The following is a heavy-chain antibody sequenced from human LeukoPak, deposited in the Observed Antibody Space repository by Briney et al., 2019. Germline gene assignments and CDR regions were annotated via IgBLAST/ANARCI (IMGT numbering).Heavy chain of an antibody. CDR2: ISNSGGAI. J-gene: IGHJ5*02. CDR1: GFTFSSYA. CDR3: AKGSGSGWYGWFAP. V-gene: IGHV3-23*01. D-gene: IGHD6-19*01. Sequence: GGSLRLSCAASGFTFSSYAMSWVRQAPGKGLEWVSGISNSGGAIYYADSVKGRFTISRDNSKNTFYLQMNSLRAEDTAVYFCAKGSGSGWYGWFAPWGQGTLVTVSS.